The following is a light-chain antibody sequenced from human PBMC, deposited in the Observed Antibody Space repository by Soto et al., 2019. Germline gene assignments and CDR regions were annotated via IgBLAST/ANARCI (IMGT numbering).Light chain of an antibody. J-gene: IGKJ1*01. Sequence: ILMSQTPATLSVSPGERATLSCRASQSVSSNLAWYQQKPGQAPRLIINGASTRATGIPARFSGSGSGTEFTLTISSLQSEDSAVYYCQQYDKWPGTFGQGTKLDIK. CDR1: QSVSSN. CDR2: GAS. CDR3: QQYDKWPGT. V-gene: IGKV3-15*01.